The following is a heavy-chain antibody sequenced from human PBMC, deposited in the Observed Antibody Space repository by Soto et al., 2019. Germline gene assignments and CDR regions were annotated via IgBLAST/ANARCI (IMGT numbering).Heavy chain of an antibody. J-gene: IGHJ4*02. CDR1: GFTFSDYA. V-gene: IGHV3-23*01. Sequence: SGGSLRLSCAASGFTFSDYAMSWARQAPGKGLEWVSAITGSGGRPYYADSVKGRFTISRDRTKSTLYLQMSGLRAEDTAVYFCAKATYYYDSSSYYRVYFDYWGQGTLVTVSS. D-gene: IGHD3-22*01. CDR3: AKATYYYDSSSYYRVYFDY. CDR2: ITGSGGRP.